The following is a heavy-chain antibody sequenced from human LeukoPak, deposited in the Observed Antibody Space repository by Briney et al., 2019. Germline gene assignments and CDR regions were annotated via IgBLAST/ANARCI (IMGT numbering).Heavy chain of an antibody. Sequence: NPGGSLRLSCAASGFTFSSYSINWVRQAPGKGLEWVSSISSSSSYIYYADSVKGRFTISRDNAKNSLYLQMNSLRAEDTAVYYCARGVDTAMDTYYYYYMDVWGKGTTVTVSS. CDR1: GFTFSSYS. D-gene: IGHD5-18*01. CDR2: ISSSSSYI. J-gene: IGHJ6*03. V-gene: IGHV3-21*01. CDR3: ARGVDTAMDTYYYYYMDV.